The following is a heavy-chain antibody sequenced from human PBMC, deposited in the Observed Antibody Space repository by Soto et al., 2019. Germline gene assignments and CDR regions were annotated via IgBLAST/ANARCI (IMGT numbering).Heavy chain of an antibody. D-gene: IGHD3-3*01. CDR2: ISYRRKT. CDR3: ARSERSKEGFSVYDFVF. J-gene: IGHJ4*02. CDR1: RGSLSGYF. V-gene: IGHV4-59*01. Sequence: PSETLSLTCNVPRGSLSGYFWCGIPRHPAKGREWSRYISYRRKTNYRPSPQSRVSISRVTAKKQLSLKLDAVTATDTAVYYCARSERSKEGFSVYDFVFWGQGALVTV.